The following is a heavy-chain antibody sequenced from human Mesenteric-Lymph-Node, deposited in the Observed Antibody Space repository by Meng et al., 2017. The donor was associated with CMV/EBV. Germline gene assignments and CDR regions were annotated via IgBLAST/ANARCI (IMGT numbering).Heavy chain of an antibody. CDR3: AKVSVSNYYYFDY. CDR2: ISGSGGST. J-gene: IGHJ4*02. Sequence: CAASGFTLSSSAMGWVRQAPGKGLEWVSAISGSGGSTYYADSVKGRFTISRDNSKNTLYLQMNSLRAEDTAVYYCAKVSVSNYYYFDYWGQGTLVTVSS. D-gene: IGHD4-11*01. CDR1: GFTLSSSA. V-gene: IGHV3-23*01.